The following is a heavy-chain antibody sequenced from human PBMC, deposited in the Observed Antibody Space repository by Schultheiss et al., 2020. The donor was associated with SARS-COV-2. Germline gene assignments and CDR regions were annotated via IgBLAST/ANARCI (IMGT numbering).Heavy chain of an antibody. CDR3: ARDPSTYCSSTSCYSPSDY. CDR2: IYYGGST. J-gene: IGHJ4*02. D-gene: IGHD2-2*01. V-gene: IGHV4-59*01. Sequence: SETLSLTCTVSGGSISSYYWSWIRQSPGKGLEWIGYIYYGGSTNYNPSFKSRVTISADTSKNQLSLNLSSVTAADTAVYYCARDPSTYCSSTSCYSPSDYWGQGTLVTVSS. CDR1: GGSISSYY.